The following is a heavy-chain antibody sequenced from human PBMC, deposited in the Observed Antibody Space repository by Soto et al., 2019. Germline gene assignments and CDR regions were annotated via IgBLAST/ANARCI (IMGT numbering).Heavy chain of an antibody. CDR1: GFSLSTSRVG. D-gene: IGHD3-10*01. J-gene: IGHJ4*02. V-gene: IGHV2-5*02. Sequence: QITLKESGPTLVKPTQTLTLTCTFSGFSLSTSRVGVGWIRQPPGKALEWLALIYWDDVKRYSPSLKNRLTITKDTSKNQVVLTMTNADPVDTATYYCVHTSGSGNSACFDYWGQGTLVTVSS. CDR2: IYWDDVK. CDR3: VHTSGSGNSACFDY.